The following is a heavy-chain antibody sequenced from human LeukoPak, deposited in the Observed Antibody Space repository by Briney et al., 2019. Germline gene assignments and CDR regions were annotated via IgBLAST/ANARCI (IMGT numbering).Heavy chain of an antibody. CDR3: ARGRAPYYDFWSGPLDY. V-gene: IGHV1-2*02. CDR2: INPNSGGT. J-gene: IGHJ4*02. CDR1: GYTFTGYY. Sequence: GASVKVSCKASGYTFTGYYMHWVRQAPGQGLEWMGWINPNSGGTNYAQKFQGRVTMTRDTSISTAYMELSRLRSDDTAVYYCARGRAPYYDFWSGPLDYWGQGTLVTVSS. D-gene: IGHD3-3*01.